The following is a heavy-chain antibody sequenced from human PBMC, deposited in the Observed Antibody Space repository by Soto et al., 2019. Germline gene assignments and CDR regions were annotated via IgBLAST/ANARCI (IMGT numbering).Heavy chain of an antibody. D-gene: IGHD3-3*01. V-gene: IGHV1-2*02. CDR2: INPYSGGA. CDR3: ARGEEWGWRHYFDL. J-gene: IGHJ4*02. CDR1: GYTFTDYF. Sequence: QVQLVQSGAEVKKPGASVKVSCEASGYTFTDYFIHWVRQAPGQGLEWIGWINPYSGGADLSQKFQGRVTMTRDTSISTAYMEVSSLRSDDTAVFYCARGEEWGWRHYFDLWGQGTLVTVSS.